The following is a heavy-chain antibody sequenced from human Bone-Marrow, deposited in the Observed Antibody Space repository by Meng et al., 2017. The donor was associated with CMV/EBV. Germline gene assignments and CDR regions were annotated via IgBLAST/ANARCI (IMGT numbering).Heavy chain of an antibody. CDR3: ARDEQQHHGPSNY. Sequence: ASVKVSCKASGYTFNSYGITWVRQAPGQGLEWMGWISAYNGDTNYAQKLQGRVTMTVDTPTTTVYMELRSLRSDDTAVYYCARDEQQHHGPSNYWGQGTRVTGSS. J-gene: IGHJ4*02. CDR1: GYTFNSYG. V-gene: IGHV1-18*01. CDR2: ISAYNGDT. D-gene: IGHD6-13*01.